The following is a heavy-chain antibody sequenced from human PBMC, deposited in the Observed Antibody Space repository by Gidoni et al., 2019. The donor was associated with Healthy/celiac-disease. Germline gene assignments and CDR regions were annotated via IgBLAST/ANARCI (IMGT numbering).Heavy chain of an antibody. D-gene: IGHD5-12*01. CDR1: FSRYG. V-gene: IGHV3-33*01. J-gene: IGHJ4*02. Sequence: FSRYGMHSVRQAPAKGLEWVAVLWYDGSNKYYADSVKGRFTIYRNNSKNTLYLQMNSVRAEDTAVYYCARGGGGDGYNYSDNGGQGTLVTVSS. CDR2: LWYDGSNK. CDR3: ARGGGGDGYNYSDN.